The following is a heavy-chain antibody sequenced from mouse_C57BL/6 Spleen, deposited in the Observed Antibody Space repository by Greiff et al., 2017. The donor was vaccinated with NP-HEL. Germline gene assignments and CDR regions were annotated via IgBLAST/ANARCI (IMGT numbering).Heavy chain of an antibody. CDR1: GYTFTSYW. J-gene: IGHJ4*01. V-gene: IGHV1-64*01. Sequence: VQLQQPGAELVKPGASVKLSCKASGYTFTSYWMHWVKQRPGQGLEWIGMIHPNSGSTNYNEKFKSKATLTVDKSSSTAYMQRSSLTSEDSAVYYCARAGSSYNYAMDYWGQGTSVTVSS. CDR2: IHPNSGST. D-gene: IGHD1-1*01. CDR3: ARAGSSYNYAMDY.